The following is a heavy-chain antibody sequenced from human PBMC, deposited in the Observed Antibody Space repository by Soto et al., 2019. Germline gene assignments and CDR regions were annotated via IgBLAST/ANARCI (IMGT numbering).Heavy chain of an antibody. V-gene: IGHV4-34*01. J-gene: IGHJ6*02. CDR2: INHSGST. CDR3: ARGRFLEWSGPSYYYYYGMDV. D-gene: IGHD3-3*01. CDR1: GGSFSGYY. Sequence: KASETLSLTCAVYGGSFSGYYWSWIRQPPGKGLEWIGEINHSGSTNYNPSLKSRVTISVDTSKNQFSLKLSPVTAADTAVYYCARGRFLEWSGPSYYYYYGMDVWGQGTTVTVSS.